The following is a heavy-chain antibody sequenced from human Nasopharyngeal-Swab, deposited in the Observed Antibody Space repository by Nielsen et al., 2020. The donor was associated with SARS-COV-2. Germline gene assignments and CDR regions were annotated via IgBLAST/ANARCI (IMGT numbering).Heavy chain of an antibody. CDR3: ARGGDPREVVAATDCFDP. D-gene: IGHD2-15*01. Sequence: WVRQAHGKGLEWMGIINPGGGSARYSQNFQGRVTMTRDTSTSTVYMELSSLRSEDTAVYYCARGGDPREVVAATDCFDPWGQGTLVTVSS. J-gene: IGHJ5*02. CDR2: INPGGGSA. V-gene: IGHV1-46*01.